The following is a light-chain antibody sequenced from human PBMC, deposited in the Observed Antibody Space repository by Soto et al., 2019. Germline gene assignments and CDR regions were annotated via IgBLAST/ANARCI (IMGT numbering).Light chain of an antibody. J-gene: IGLJ2*01. V-gene: IGLV2-14*01. Sequence: QSALTQPASVSGSPGQSITISCTGTSTDVGSYNYVSWYQQNPGKAPKLILYEVGIRPSGVSYRFSGTKSGNTASLTISGLQAEDEADYYCSSYTSSSTLVFGGGTQLTVL. CDR1: STDVGSYNY. CDR3: SSYTSSSTLV. CDR2: EVG.